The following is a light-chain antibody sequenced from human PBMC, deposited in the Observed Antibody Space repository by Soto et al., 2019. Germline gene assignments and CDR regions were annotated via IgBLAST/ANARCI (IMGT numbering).Light chain of an antibody. CDR3: QQSGSSPRT. Sequence: EIVLTQSPGTLSLSPGERATLSCRASQSVRNVYLAWYQQKPGQAPRLLIYDASNRATGIPDRFSGSGSVTYFTLTINRLEPEDFAVYYCQQSGSSPRTFGQGTKLEIK. CDR2: DAS. V-gene: IGKV3-20*01. J-gene: IGKJ2*01. CDR1: QSVRNVY.